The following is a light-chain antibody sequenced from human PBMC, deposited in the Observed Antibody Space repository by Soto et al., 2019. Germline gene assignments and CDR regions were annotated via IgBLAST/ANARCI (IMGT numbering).Light chain of an antibody. CDR3: CSYVGSYSFV. CDR1: SSDVGYYNY. CDR2: DVT. V-gene: IGLV2-11*01. J-gene: IGLJ1*01. Sequence: QSALTQPRSVSGSPGQSVTISCTGTSSDVGYYNYVSWYQQHPGKAPKLIIYDVTKRPSGVPDRFSGSKSGNTASLTISGLQAEDEAEYFCCSYVGSYSFVFGSGTKLTVL.